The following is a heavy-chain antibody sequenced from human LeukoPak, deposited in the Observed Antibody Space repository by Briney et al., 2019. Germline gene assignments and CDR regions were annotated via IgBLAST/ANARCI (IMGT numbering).Heavy chain of an antibody. Sequence: ASVKVSCKVSGDTLTEFPMHWVRQAPGKGLEWMGSFAPEDGETIYAQEFQGRVTMTEDTSTDTAYMELSSLRSDDTAVYYCTVEQSYLLSNWFDPWGQGTLVTVSS. CDR1: GDTLTEFP. J-gene: IGHJ5*02. V-gene: IGHV1-24*01. CDR3: TVEQSYLLSNWFDP. CDR2: FAPEDGET. D-gene: IGHD6-19*01.